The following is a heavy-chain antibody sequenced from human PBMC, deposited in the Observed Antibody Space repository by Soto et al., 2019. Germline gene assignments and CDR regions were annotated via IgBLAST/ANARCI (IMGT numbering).Heavy chain of an antibody. CDR2: TYYRSKWYN. J-gene: IGHJ5*02. CDR1: GDSVSSNSAA. D-gene: IGHD5-12*01. Sequence: PSQTLSRTCAISGDSVSSNSAAWNWIRQSPSRGLEWLGRTYYRSKWYNDYAVSVKSRITINPDTSKNQFSLQLNSVTPEDTAVYYCARGGGYSGYDGDNWFDPWGQGTLVTVSS. V-gene: IGHV6-1*01. CDR3: ARGGGYSGYDGDNWFDP.